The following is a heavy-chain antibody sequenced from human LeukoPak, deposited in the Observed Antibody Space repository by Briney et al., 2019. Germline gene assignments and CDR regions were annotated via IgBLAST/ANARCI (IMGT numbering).Heavy chain of an antibody. J-gene: IGHJ4*02. Sequence: PSETLSLTCTVSGGSISSGDYYWSWIRQPPGKGLEWIGYIYYSGSTYYNPSLKSRVTISVDTSKNQFSLKLSSVTAADTAVYYCARGSIAAGFGYWGQGTLVTVSS. D-gene: IGHD6-13*01. CDR2: IYYSGST. CDR3: ARGSIAAGFGY. CDR1: GGSISSGDYY. V-gene: IGHV4-30-4*08.